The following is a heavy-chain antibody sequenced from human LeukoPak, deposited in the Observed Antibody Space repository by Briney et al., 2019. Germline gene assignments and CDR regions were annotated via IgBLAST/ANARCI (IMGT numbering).Heavy chain of an antibody. CDR1: GFTFSSYW. Sequence: GGSLRLSCAASGFTFSSYWMHWVRQVPGEGLVWVSRIDPDASASTYADSVKGRFTISRDNAKNTLFLQMNSLRAEDTAVYYCATKDGYNFDYWGQGTLVTVSS. J-gene: IGHJ4*02. D-gene: IGHD5-24*01. V-gene: IGHV3-74*01. CDR2: IDPDASAS. CDR3: ATKDGYNFDY.